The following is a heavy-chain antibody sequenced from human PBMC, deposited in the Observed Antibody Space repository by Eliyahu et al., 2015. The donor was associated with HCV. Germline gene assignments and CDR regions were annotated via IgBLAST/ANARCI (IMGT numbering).Heavy chain of an antibody. D-gene: IGHD6-6*01. J-gene: IGHJ6*02. V-gene: IGHV1-69*06. CDR1: GGTFSSYA. CDR3: ASRVASIAARRSGEDYYYGMDV. Sequence: QVQLVQSGAEVKKPGSSVKVSCKASGGTFSSYAISWVRQAPGQGLEWMGGIIPIFGTANYAQKFQGRVTITADKSTSTAYMELSSLRSEDTAVYYCASRVASIAARRSGEDYYYGMDVWGQGTTVTVSS. CDR2: IIPIFGTA.